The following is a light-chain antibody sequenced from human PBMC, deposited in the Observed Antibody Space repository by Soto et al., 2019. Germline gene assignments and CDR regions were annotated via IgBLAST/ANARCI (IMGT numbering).Light chain of an antibody. CDR3: TSYAGGNNV. V-gene: IGLV2-8*01. J-gene: IGLJ1*01. CDR2: EVN. Sequence: QSALPRPPSASGSPGQSVTLSCTGTSSGVGGHNYVSWYQQYPGKVPKLMVYEVNKRPSGVPDRSSGSKSGNTASLTVSGLQAEDEADYYCTSYAGGNNVVGTGTKLTVL. CDR1: SSGVGGHNY.